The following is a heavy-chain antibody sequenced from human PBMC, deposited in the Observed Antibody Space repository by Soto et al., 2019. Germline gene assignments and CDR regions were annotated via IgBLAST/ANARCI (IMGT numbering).Heavy chain of an antibody. CDR2: INPNSGGT. Sequence: GASVKVSCKASGYTFTGYYMHWVRQAPGQGLEWMGWINPNSGGTNYAQKFQGWVTMTRDTSISTAYMELSRLRSDDTAVYYCARGGPMGYFDWLFPTRWFDPWGQGTLVTVSS. CDR1: GYTFTGYY. J-gene: IGHJ5*02. V-gene: IGHV1-2*04. D-gene: IGHD3-9*01. CDR3: ARGGPMGYFDWLFPTRWFDP.